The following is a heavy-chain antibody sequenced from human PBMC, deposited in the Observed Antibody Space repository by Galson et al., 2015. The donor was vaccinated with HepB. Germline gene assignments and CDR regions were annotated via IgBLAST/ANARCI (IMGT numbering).Heavy chain of an antibody. J-gene: IGHJ3*02. CDR2: INSDGSST. V-gene: IGHV3-74*01. CDR1: GFTFSSYW. Sequence: LRLSCAASGFTFSSYWMHWVRQAPGKGLVWVSRINSDGSSTSYADSVKGRFTISRDNAKNTLCLQMNSLRAEDTAVYYCARDLNYGGLNDAFDIWGQGTMVTVSS. CDR3: ARDLNYGGLNDAFDI. D-gene: IGHD4-23*01.